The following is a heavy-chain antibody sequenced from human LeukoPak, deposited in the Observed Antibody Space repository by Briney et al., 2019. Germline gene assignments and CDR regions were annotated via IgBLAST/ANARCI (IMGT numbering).Heavy chain of an antibody. CDR2: ISSSGSTI. D-gene: IGHD3-10*01. CDR3: ASDHYYGSGSYLAQY. Sequence: GGSLRLSCAASGFTFSSYEMNWVRQAPGKGLEWVSYISSSGSTIYYADSVKGRFTISRDNAKNSLYLQMNSLRAEDTAVYYCASDHYYGSGSYLAQYWGQGTLVTVSS. CDR1: GFTFSSYE. V-gene: IGHV3-48*03. J-gene: IGHJ4*02.